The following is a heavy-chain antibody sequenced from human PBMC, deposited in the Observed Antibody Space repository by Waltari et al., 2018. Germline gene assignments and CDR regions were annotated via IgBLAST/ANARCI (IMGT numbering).Heavy chain of an antibody. J-gene: IGHJ4*02. D-gene: IGHD3-10*01. Sequence: QVQLQQWGAGLLKPSETLSLTCAVYGGSFSGYYWSWLRQPPGKGLEWIGEINHSGSTNYNPSLKSRVTISVDTSKNQFSLKLSSVTAADTAVYYCARGASRIYYGSGSYYDYFDYWGQGTLVTVSS. CDR2: INHSGST. CDR3: ARGASRIYYGSGSYYDYFDY. CDR1: GGSFSGYY. V-gene: IGHV4-34*01.